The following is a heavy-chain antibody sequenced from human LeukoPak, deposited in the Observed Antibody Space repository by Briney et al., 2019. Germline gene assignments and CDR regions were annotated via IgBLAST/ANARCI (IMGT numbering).Heavy chain of an antibody. D-gene: IGHD3-22*01. J-gene: IGHJ4*02. CDR1: GGSFSGYY. CDR2: IYYSGST. V-gene: IGHV4-34*01. CDR3: ARHHTIVHYYDSSGYFDY. Sequence: SETLSLTCAVYGGSFSGYYWSWVRQPPGKGLEWIGSIYYSGSTYYNPSLKSRVTISVDTSKNQFSLKLSSVTAADTAVYYCARHHTIVHYYDSSGYFDYWGQGTLVTVSS.